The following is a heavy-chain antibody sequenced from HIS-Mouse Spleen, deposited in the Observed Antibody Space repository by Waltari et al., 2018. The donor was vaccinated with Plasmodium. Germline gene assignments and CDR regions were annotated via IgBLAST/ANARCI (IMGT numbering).Heavy chain of an antibody. D-gene: IGHD6-13*01. CDR1: GFTFSSYW. V-gene: IGHV3-7*01. J-gene: IGHJ2*01. Sequence: EVQLVESGGGLVQPGGSLRLSCAAPGFTFSSYWMSWVRQASGKGREWVANIKQDGSEKYYVDSVKGRFTISRDNAKNSLYLQMNSLRAEDTAVYYCASSWYWYFDLWGRGTLVTVSS. CDR3: ASSWYWYFDL. CDR2: IKQDGSEK.